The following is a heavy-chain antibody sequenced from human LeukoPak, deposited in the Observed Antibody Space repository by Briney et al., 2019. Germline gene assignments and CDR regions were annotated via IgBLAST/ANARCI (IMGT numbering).Heavy chain of an antibody. J-gene: IGHJ4*02. CDR1: GFTFSSYA. D-gene: IGHD2-2*01. Sequence: PGGSLRLSCAASGFTFSSYAMHWVRQAPGKGLEWVAVISYDGSNKYYADSVKGRFTISRDNSKNTLYLQMNSLRAEDTAVYYCARGTAIVVPPVDYWGQGTLVTVSS. CDR3: ARGTAIVVPPVDY. CDR2: ISYDGSNK. V-gene: IGHV3-30-3*01.